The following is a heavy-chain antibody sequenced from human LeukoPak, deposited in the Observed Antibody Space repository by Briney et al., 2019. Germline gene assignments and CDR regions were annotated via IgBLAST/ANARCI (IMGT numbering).Heavy chain of an antibody. V-gene: IGHV3-30-3*01. CDR1: GFTFSSYA. CDR2: ISYDGSKK. Sequence: GGSLRLSCAASGFTFSSYAMHWGREAPGKGLEGGGVISYDGSKKYYADSVKGRYTISREKTKNTLYMKMKKLREEDTDVYYCARAPSSYDFWSGYYPYYYYGMDVWGQGTTVTASS. J-gene: IGHJ6*02. D-gene: IGHD3-3*01. CDR3: ARAPSSYDFWSGYYPYYYYGMDV.